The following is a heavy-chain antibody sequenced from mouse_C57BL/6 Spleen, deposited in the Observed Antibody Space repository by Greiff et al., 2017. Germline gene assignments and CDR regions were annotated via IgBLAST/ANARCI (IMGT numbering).Heavy chain of an antibody. V-gene: IGHV5-6*01. Sequence: EVKVVESGGDLVKPGGSLKLSCAASGFTFSSYGMSWVRQTPDKRLEWVATISSGGSYTYYPDSVKGRFTISRDNAKNTLYLQMSSLKSEDTAMYYCARLGNYYFDYWGQGTTLTVSS. J-gene: IGHJ2*01. D-gene: IGHD2-1*01. CDR3: ARLGNYYFDY. CDR2: ISSGGSYT. CDR1: GFTFSSYG.